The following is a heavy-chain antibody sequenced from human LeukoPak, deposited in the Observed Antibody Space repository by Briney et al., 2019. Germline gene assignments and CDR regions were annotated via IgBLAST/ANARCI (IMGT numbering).Heavy chain of an antibody. Sequence: GGSLRLSCAASGFTFSDYYMSWIRQAPGKGLEWVSYISSSGSTKYYADSVKGRFTISRDNAKNSLYLQMSSLRAEDTAVYYCARDLDNYYGSGSYGYWGQGTLVTVSS. CDR2: ISSSGSTK. CDR3: ARDLDNYYGSGSYGY. CDR1: GFTFSDYY. D-gene: IGHD3-10*01. V-gene: IGHV3-11*01. J-gene: IGHJ4*02.